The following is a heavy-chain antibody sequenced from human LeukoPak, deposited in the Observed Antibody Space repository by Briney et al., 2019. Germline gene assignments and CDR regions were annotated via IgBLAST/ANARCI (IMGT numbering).Heavy chain of an antibody. Sequence: PGGSLRLSCAASGFTFSGYSMNWVRQAPGKGLEWVSYISSSSSTIYYADSVKGRFTISRDNAKNSLYLQMNSLKTEDTAVYYCTRGSVSGNYYGMDVWGQGTTVTVSS. J-gene: IGHJ6*02. CDR3: TRGSVSGNYYGMDV. CDR1: GFTFSGYS. CDR2: ISSSSSTI. D-gene: IGHD2-15*01. V-gene: IGHV3-48*01.